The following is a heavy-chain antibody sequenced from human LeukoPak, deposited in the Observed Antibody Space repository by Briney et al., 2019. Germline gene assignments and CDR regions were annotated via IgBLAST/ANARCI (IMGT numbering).Heavy chain of an antibody. CDR3: ANDAFGEYYYMDV. J-gene: IGHJ6*03. CDR1: GFTFSSYG. Sequence: GGSLRLSCAASGFTFSSYGMHWVRQAPGKGLEWVAVISYDGSNKYYADSVKGRFTISRDNSKNTLYLQMNSLRAEDTAVYYCANDAFGEYYYMDVWGKGTTVTVSS. D-gene: IGHD3-10*01. CDR2: ISYDGSNK. V-gene: IGHV3-30*18.